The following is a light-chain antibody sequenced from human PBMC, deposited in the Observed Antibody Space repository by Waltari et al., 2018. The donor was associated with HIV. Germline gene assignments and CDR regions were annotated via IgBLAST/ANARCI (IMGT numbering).Light chain of an antibody. Sequence: QSVLTQPPSVSEAPRQRVTIPCSGSSSNIGNTAVTWYQQLPGKAPNLLIYYDDLLPSGVSDRFSGSKSGTSASLAISGLQSEDEADYYCAAWDDSLNGVVFGGGTKLTVL. CDR2: YDD. V-gene: IGLV1-36*01. J-gene: IGLJ2*01. CDR3: AAWDDSLNGVV. CDR1: SSNIGNTA.